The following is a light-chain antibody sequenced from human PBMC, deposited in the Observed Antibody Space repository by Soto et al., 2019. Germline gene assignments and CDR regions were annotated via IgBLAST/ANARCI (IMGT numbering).Light chain of an antibody. CDR3: VAWDDSLNGPV. CDR2: SNN. Sequence: QSVLTQPPSASGTPGQRVTISCSGSSSNIGSKTVNWYQQLPGTAPKLLIYSNNQRPSGVPDRFSGSKSGTSASLAISGLQSEDEADYHCVAWDDSLNGPVFGGGTKLTVL. V-gene: IGLV1-44*01. J-gene: IGLJ3*02. CDR1: SSNIGSKT.